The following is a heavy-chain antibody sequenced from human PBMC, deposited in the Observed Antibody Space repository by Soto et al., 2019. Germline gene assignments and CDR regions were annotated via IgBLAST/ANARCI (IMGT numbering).Heavy chain of an antibody. V-gene: IGHV1-18*04. J-gene: IGHJ6*02. CDR2: ISAYNGNT. CDR3: ARDHIAARRSSSYYGMDV. CDR1: GYTFTSYG. Sequence: ASVKVSCKASGYTFTSYGISWVRQAPGQGLEWMGWISAYNGNTNYAQKLQGRVTMTTVTSTSTAYMELRSLRSDDTAVYYCARDHIAARRSSSYYGMDVWGQGTTVTVSS. D-gene: IGHD6-6*01.